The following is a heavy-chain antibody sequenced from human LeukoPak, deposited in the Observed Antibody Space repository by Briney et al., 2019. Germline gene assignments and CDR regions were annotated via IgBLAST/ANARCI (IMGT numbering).Heavy chain of an antibody. Sequence: ETLSLTCSVPGASIRSYFWSWIRQSPGKGLEWIGYVYDNDISNFNPSLESRVTILVDRSKSQFSLKLRSVTAADTAVYYCARGLVLATDDAFDIWGPGTMVTVSS. CDR3: ARGLVLATDDAFDI. CDR1: GASIRSYF. CDR2: VYDNDIS. J-gene: IGHJ3*02. D-gene: IGHD5-12*01. V-gene: IGHV4-59*01.